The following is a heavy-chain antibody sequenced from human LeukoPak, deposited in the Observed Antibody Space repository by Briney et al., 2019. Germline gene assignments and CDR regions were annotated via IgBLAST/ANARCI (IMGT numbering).Heavy chain of an antibody. CDR1: GYTFTSYD. D-gene: IGHD6-25*01. CDR2: IIPIFGIP. CDR3: GLSGNYYYYYMDV. J-gene: IGHJ6*03. V-gene: IGHV1-69*13. Sequence: SVKVSCKASGYTFTSYDINWVRQAPGQGLEWMGGIIPIFGIPDSAQKFQGRLTITADESTTTAYMELSSLRSDDTAIYYCGLSGNYYYYYMDVWGKGTTVTISS.